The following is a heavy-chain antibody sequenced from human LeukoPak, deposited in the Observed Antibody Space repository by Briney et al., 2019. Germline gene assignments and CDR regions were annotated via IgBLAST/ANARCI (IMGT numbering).Heavy chain of an antibody. V-gene: IGHV3-30*18. Sequence: GGSLRLSCAASGFTFSSYGMHWVRQAPGKGLEWVAVISYDGSNKYYADSVKGRFTISRDNSKNTLYLQMNSLRAEDTAVYYCAKDNSDSSGYYLTSRHFDYWGQGTLVTVSS. D-gene: IGHD3-22*01. J-gene: IGHJ4*02. CDR2: ISYDGSNK. CDR3: AKDNSDSSGYYLTSRHFDY. CDR1: GFTFSSYG.